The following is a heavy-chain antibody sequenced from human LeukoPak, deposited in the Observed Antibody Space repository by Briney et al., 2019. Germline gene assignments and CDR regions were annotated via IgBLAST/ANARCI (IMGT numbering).Heavy chain of an antibody. D-gene: IGHD3-10*01. CDR3: ARSAMVRGVIIDY. J-gene: IGHJ4*02. Sequence: PGGSLRLFCAASGFTFSSYSMNWVRRAPGKGLEWVSSISSSSSYIYYADSVKGRFTISRDNAKNSLYLQMNSLRAEDTAVYYCARSAMVRGVIIDYWGQGTLVTVSS. CDR1: GFTFSSYS. CDR2: ISSSSSYI. V-gene: IGHV3-21*01.